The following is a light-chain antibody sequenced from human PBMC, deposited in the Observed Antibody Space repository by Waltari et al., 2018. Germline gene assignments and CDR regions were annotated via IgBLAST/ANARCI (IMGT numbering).Light chain of an antibody. CDR1: TSNVGDFNY. CDR2: DVS. CDR3: SSYTSSNTRVI. V-gene: IGLV2-14*03. J-gene: IGLJ2*01. Sequence: HSALTQLASVSGFPGQSLTISCTGATSNVGDFNYFVWYQQHPGKAPNRMIFDVSNPPSGVSKRCSGAKSGNTASLTISGLQAEDEADYYCSSYTSSNTRVIFGGGTKLTVL.